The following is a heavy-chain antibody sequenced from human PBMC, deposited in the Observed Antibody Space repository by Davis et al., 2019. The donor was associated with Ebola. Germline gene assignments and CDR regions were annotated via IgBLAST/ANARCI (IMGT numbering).Heavy chain of an antibody. CDR3: VRDKDYGFDY. Sequence: GESLKISCAASGFTFSSYGMHWVRQAPGKGLEWVAVIWYDGSNKYYADSVKGRFTISRDDARDSLSLQMTSLRDEDTAVYYCVRDKDYGFDYWGQGTLVTVSS. CDR2: IWYDGSNK. CDR1: GFTFSSYG. V-gene: IGHV3-33*01. D-gene: IGHD4-17*01. J-gene: IGHJ4*02.